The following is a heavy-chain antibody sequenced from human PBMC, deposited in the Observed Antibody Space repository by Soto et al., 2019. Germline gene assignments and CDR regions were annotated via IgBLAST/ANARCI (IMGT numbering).Heavy chain of an antibody. CDR1: GFTFTNYG. CDR2: IWSDGNNR. Sequence: LRLSCAASGFTFTNYGFHWVRQAPGKGLEWVAAIWSDGNNRYNGGAVEGRFTISKDNSKNMLYLQMNDLRVEDTALYYCARDSIRVPADFDYWGQGTLVTVSS. V-gene: IGHV3-33*01. CDR3: ARDSIRVPADFDY. D-gene: IGHD1-20*01. J-gene: IGHJ4*02.